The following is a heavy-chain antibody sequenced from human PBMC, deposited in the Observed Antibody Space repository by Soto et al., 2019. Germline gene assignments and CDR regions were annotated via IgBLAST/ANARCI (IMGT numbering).Heavy chain of an antibody. Sequence: QVQLQQWGAGLLKPSETLSLTCAVNGGSLTGYYWSWIRQPPGKGLEWIGEIKDGGSTNYSPSLRRRVTISADTSKSPVSLRLNSVTAADTAVYFCARGQEGIVATHWDQGTLVTVSS. D-gene: IGHD5-12*01. CDR1: GGSLTGYY. CDR2: IKDGGST. CDR3: ARGQEGIVATH. V-gene: IGHV4-34*01. J-gene: IGHJ4*02.